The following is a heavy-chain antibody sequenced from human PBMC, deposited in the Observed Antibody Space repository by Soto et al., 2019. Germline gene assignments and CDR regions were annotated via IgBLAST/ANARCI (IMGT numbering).Heavy chain of an antibody. Sequence: EVPLVESGGGLIQPGGPLGLSCAASGFTVSSNYMGWFRQVPGKGLEGASVIYSGGRTWYADSVKGRFTIIRDNSKNTLYLHMNSLRAEDTAVYYCASEFYGMDVWGQGTTVTVSS. V-gene: IGHV3-53*01. CDR1: GFTVSSNY. CDR2: IYSGGRT. CDR3: ASEFYGMDV. J-gene: IGHJ6*02.